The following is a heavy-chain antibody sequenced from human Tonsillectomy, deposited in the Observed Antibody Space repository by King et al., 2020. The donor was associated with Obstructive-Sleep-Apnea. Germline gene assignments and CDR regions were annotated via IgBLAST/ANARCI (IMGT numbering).Heavy chain of an antibody. D-gene: IGHD5-18*01. CDR3: AIWLSGYFDY. Sequence: QLVQSGAEVKKPGASVKVSCKASGYTFTDDYIHLVRQSPGQGLEVMGWINPNSGATKYAEKFEGRVTMTRDTSISTADMEVSRLRSDDTAVYYCAIWLSGYFDYWGQGTLVTVSS. CDR1: GYTFTDDY. J-gene: IGHJ4*02. V-gene: IGHV1-2*02. CDR2: INPNSGAT.